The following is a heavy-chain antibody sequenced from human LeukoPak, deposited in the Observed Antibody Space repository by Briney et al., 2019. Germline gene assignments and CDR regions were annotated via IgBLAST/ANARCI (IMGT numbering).Heavy chain of an antibody. V-gene: IGHV1-2*02. D-gene: IGHD2-21*01. Sequence: ASVKVSCKASGYTFAGYYMHWVRQAPGQGLEWMGWINPDSGATDYAQKFQGRVTMTRDTSITTAYMELNRLTSDDTAVYYCAREGSSAINTDWLDPWGQGTLVAVSS. CDR3: AREGSSAINTDWLDP. CDR1: GYTFAGYY. J-gene: IGHJ5*02. CDR2: INPDSGAT.